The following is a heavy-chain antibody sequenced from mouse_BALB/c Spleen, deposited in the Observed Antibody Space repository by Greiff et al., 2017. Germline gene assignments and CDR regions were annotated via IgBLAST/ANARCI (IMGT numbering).Heavy chain of an antibody. D-gene: IGHD1-2*01. Sequence: QVQLQQSGAELVRPGVSVKISCKGSGYTFTDYAMHWVKQSHAKSLEWIGVISTYYGDASYNQKFKGKATMTVDKSSSTAYMELARLTSEDSAIYYCARCTTATSYAMDYWGQGTSVTVSS. CDR2: ISTYYGDA. CDR3: ARCTTATSYAMDY. CDR1: GYTFTDYA. J-gene: IGHJ4*01. V-gene: IGHV1S137*01.